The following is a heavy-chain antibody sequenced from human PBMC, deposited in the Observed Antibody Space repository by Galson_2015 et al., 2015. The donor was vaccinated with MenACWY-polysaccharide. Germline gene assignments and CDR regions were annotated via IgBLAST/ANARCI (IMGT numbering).Heavy chain of an antibody. Sequence: ETQSLTCSLSGGSVKNSYWSWFRQPPGKGLEWIGYIFYTGSTTYNPSLKSRVTISIDASESHFSLNLTSVTAADTAVYYCARGRALTDYWGQGTLVTVSS. CDR2: IFYTGST. CDR3: ARGRALTDY. V-gene: IGHV4-59*02. J-gene: IGHJ4*02. CDR1: GGSVKNSY.